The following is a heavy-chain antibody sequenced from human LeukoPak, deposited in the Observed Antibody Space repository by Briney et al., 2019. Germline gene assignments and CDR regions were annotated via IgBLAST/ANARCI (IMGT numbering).Heavy chain of an antibody. J-gene: IGHJ2*01. V-gene: IGHV3-11*04. CDR1: GFTFSDYY. Sequence: GGSLRLSCAASGFTFSDYYMSWIRQAPGKGLEWVSYVSSGSSTIYYADSVKGRFTISRDNAKNSLYLQMNSLRAKDTAVYYCARVANWYFDLWGRGTLVTVSS. CDR3: ARVANWYFDL. CDR2: VSSGSSTI.